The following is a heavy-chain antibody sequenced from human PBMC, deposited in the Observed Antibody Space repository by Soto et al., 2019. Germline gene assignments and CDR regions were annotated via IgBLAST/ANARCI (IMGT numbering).Heavy chain of an antibody. Sequence: GGSLRLSCAASGFTFSSYAMTWVRQAPGKGLEWVSAIGSGGSTYYADSVKGRFTISRDNSRNTLYLQMNSLRADDTAVYYCAKVKGQWLRSYYFDYWGQGTLVTVTS. CDR2: IGSGGST. CDR3: AKVKGQWLRSYYFDY. CDR1: GFTFSSYA. J-gene: IGHJ4*02. V-gene: IGHV3-23*01. D-gene: IGHD5-12*01.